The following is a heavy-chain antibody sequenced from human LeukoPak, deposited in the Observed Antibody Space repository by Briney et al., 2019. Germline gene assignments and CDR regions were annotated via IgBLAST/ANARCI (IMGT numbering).Heavy chain of an antibody. CDR1: GYTFTGYY. V-gene: IGHV1-2*02. J-gene: IGHJ5*02. CDR2: INPNSGGT. Sequence: ASVKVSCKASGYTFTGYYMHWVRQAPGQGLEWMGWINPNSGGTNYAQKFQGRVTMTRDTSISTAYMELSRLRSDDTAVYYCARVEGPTNWFDPWGQGTLVTVSS. CDR3: ARVEGPTNWFDP. D-gene: IGHD3-3*01.